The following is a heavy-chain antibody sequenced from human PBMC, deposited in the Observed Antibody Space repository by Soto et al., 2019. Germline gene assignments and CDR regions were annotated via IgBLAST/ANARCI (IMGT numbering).Heavy chain of an antibody. V-gene: IGHV4-34*01. CDR1: GGSFSGYY. D-gene: IGHD3-22*01. CDR2: INHSGST. Sequence: PSETLSLTCAVYGGSFSGYYWSWIRQPPGKGLEWIGEINHSGSTNYNPSLKSRVSISVDTSENQFSLKLSSVTAADTAVYYCARDAQGSGYLDYWGQGTLVTVSS. J-gene: IGHJ4*01. CDR3: ARDAQGSGYLDY.